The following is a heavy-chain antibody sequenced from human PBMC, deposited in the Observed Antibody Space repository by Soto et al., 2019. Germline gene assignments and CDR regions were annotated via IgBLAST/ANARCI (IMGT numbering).Heavy chain of an antibody. CDR1: GGSISSSGYY. Sequence: PSETLSLTCTVSGGSISSSGYYWGWFRQPPGEGLDWIGSIYYGGSTYYNPSLKSRVIIFGDTSKNQFSLKLSSVTAADTALYYCARHRGSWVDSWGQGTLVTVSS. CDR2: IYYGGST. V-gene: IGHV4-39*01. CDR3: ARHRGSWVDS. J-gene: IGHJ5*01.